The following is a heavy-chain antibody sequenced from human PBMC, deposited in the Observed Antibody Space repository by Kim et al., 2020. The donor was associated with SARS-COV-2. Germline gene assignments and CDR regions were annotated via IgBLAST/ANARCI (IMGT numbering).Heavy chain of an antibody. Sequence: ASVKVSCKASGYTFTGYYMHWVRQAPGQGLEWMGWINPNSGGTNYAQKFQGRVTMTRDTSISTAYMELSRLRSDDTAVYYCARDRGYLRYSSSWDYYYYYYMDVWGKGTTVTVSS. CDR3: ARDRGYLRYSSSWDYYYYYYMDV. J-gene: IGHJ6*03. D-gene: IGHD6-13*01. CDR1: GYTFTGYY. CDR2: INPNSGGT. V-gene: IGHV1-2*02.